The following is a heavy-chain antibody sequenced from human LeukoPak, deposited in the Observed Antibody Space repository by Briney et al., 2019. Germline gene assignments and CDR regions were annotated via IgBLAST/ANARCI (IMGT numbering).Heavy chain of an antibody. Sequence: ASVKVSCKASGYTFTSYYMHWVRQAPGQGLEWMGIINPSGGSTSYAQKFQGRVTMTTDISTSTVYMELSSLRSEDTAVYYCARAGSGYYFDYWGQGTLVTVSS. V-gene: IGHV1-46*01. J-gene: IGHJ4*02. D-gene: IGHD3-10*01. CDR1: GYTFTSYY. CDR3: ARAGSGYYFDY. CDR2: INPSGGST.